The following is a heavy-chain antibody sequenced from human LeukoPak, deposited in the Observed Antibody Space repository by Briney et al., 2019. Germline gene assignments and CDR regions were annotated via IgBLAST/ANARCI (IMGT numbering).Heavy chain of an antibody. V-gene: IGHV3-7*01. D-gene: IGHD3-3*01. CDR2: IKRDGSEK. CDR1: GFTFSSYW. CDR3: ARDKEAADDFWSGYYSL. Sequence: PGVSLRLSCAASGFTFSSYWMGWVRQAPGKGLEWVANIKRDGSEKYYGDSVKGRFTVSRDNAKNSLYLQMNSLRAEDTAVYYCARDKEAADDFWSGYYSLWVQGTLVTVSS. J-gene: IGHJ4*02.